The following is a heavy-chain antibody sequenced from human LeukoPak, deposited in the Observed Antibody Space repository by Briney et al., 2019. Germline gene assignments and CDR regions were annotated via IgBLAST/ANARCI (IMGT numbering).Heavy chain of an antibody. CDR3: AGIAVAGG. CDR1: GFTLSNYG. J-gene: IGHJ4*02. Sequence: GGSLRLSCAVSGFTLSNYGMRWVRQVPGKGLEWVSSISSSSSYIYYADSVKGRFTISRDNAKNSLYLQMNSLRAEDTAVYYFAGIAVAGGWGQGTLVTVSP. V-gene: IGHV3-21*01. CDR2: ISSSSSYI. D-gene: IGHD6-19*01.